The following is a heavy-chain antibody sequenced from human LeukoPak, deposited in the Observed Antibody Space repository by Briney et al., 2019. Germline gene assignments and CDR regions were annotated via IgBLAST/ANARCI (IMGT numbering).Heavy chain of an antibody. CDR2: IYYSGST. J-gene: IGHJ4*02. V-gene: IGHV4-59*08. CDR1: GGSISSYY. CDR3: ARAVWYDSSGYYPEPSFDY. D-gene: IGHD3-22*01. Sequence: SETLSLTCTVSGGSISSYYWSWIRQPPGKGLEWVGYIYYSGSTNYNPSLKSRVTISVDTSKNQFSLKLSSVTAADTAVYYCARAVWYDSSGYYPEPSFDYWGQGTLVTVSS.